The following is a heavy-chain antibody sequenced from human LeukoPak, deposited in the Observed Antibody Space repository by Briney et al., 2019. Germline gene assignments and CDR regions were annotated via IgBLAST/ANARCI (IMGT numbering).Heavy chain of an antibody. CDR2: ISGSGGST. J-gene: IGHJ4*02. D-gene: IGHD3-10*01. Sequence: GGSLRLSCAASGFTFSSYAMSWVRQAPGKGLEWVSAISGSGGSTYYADSVKGRFTISRDSSKNTLYLQMNSLRAEDTAVYYCAKGSELLWFGELFYFDYWGQGTLVTVSS. CDR3: AKGSELLWFGELFYFDY. CDR1: GFTFSSYA. V-gene: IGHV3-23*01.